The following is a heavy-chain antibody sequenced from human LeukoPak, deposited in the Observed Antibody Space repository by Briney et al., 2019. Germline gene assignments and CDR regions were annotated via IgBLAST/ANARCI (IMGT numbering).Heavy chain of an antibody. CDR2: IYYSGST. J-gene: IGHJ3*02. D-gene: IGHD4-17*01. CDR3: ARHNDYGDKGAFDI. V-gene: IGHV4-39*07. CDR1: GGSISSSSYY. Sequence: PSETLSLTCTVSGGSISSSSYYWGWIRQPPGKGLEWIGSIYYSGSTYYNPSLKSRVTISVDTSKNQFSLKLSSVTAADTAVYYCARHNDYGDKGAFDIWGQGTMVTVSS.